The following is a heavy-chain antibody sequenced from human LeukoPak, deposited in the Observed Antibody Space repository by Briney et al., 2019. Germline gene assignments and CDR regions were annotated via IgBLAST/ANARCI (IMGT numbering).Heavy chain of an antibody. Sequence: PGRSLRLSCVASGFTFDDYAMHWVRQAPGKGLEWVSGINWNSGSIGYADSVKGRFTISRDNAKNTLYLQMNSLRAEDTAVYYCARELWYDYWGQGTLVTVSS. D-gene: IGHD5-18*01. CDR3: ARELWYDY. V-gene: IGHV3-9*01. CDR2: INWNSGSI. CDR1: GFTFDDYA. J-gene: IGHJ4*02.